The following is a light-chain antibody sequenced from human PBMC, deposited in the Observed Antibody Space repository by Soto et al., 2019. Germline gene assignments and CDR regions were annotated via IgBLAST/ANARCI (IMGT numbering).Light chain of an antibody. CDR3: SSYNDRRPLV. CDR1: SSDVGSYNY. V-gene: IGLV2-14*01. J-gene: IGLJ2*01. CDR2: DVT. Sequence: QSALTQPASVSGSPGQSITISCTGTSSDVGSYNYVSWYQQHPGKAPKLMIYDVTNRPSVVSNRFSGTKSANTASLTISGLQAEDEADYYCSSYNDRRPLVFGGGTKLTVL.